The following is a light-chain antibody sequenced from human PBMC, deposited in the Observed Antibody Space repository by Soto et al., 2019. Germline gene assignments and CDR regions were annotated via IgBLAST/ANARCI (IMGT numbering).Light chain of an antibody. V-gene: IGKV3-15*01. Sequence: GVKNSLATLSLSKGERATLSCRASESVSRNLAWYQQKPGQAPSLLIYDASTRATGIPDRFSGGGSGTEFTLTISRLEPEDFTVDSGHHYETFAHGSKVDI. J-gene: IGKJ1*01. CDR1: ESVSRN. CDR2: DAS. CDR3: HHYET.